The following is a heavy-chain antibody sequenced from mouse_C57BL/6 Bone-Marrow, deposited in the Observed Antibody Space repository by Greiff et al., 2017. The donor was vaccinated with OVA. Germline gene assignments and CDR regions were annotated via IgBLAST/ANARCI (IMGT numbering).Heavy chain of an antibody. CDR1: GFTFSSYG. Sequence: EVQVVESGGDLVKPGGSLKLSCAASGFTFSSYGMSWVRQTPDKRLEWVATISSGGSSIYYPDSVKGRFTISRDNAKNTLYLQMSSLKSEDTAMYYGARHRDWVYDMDYWGKGTSVTVSS. V-gene: IGHV5-6*01. CDR2: ISSGGSSI. CDR3: ARHRDWVYDMDY. D-gene: IGHD4-1*01. J-gene: IGHJ4*01.